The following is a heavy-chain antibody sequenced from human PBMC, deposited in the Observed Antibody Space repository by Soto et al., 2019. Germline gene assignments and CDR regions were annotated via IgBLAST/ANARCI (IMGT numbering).Heavy chain of an antibody. J-gene: IGHJ4*02. CDR1: GFTFSSHS. Sequence: QVQLMESGGGVVQPGRSLRLSFVTSGFTFSSHSMHWFRQAPGKGLEWVAVTSANDGTKFYTDSVKGRFTVSRDNSKNTLYLQMNSLRVEDTAVYYCAREVVTTEWYFDNWGQGILVIVSS. CDR3: AREVVTTEWYFDN. CDR2: TSANDGTK. V-gene: IGHV3-30-3*01. D-gene: IGHD1-1*01.